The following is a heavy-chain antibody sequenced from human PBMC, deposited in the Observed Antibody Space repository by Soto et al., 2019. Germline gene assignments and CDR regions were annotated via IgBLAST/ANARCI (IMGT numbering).Heavy chain of an antibody. V-gene: IGHV3-48*03. D-gene: IGHD6-19*01. CDR1: GFTFSSFE. Sequence: GGSLRLSCVASGFTFSSFEMNWIRQAPGKGPEWIAVINPSGRTISYADSVKGRFTIPRDNSKNTLYLQMNSLRAEDTAVYYCASSFLSHSGWEPAVIGYYCGMDVWGQGT. J-gene: IGHJ6*02. CDR2: INPSGRTI. CDR3: ASSFLSHSGWEPAVIGYYCGMDV.